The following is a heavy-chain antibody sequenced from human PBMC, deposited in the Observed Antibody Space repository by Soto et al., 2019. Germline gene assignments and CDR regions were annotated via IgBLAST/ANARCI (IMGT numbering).Heavy chain of an antibody. CDR3: AKDPKELLWFGEPSGFDP. D-gene: IGHD3-10*01. J-gene: IGHJ5*02. CDR2: ISGSGGST. V-gene: IGHV3-23*01. CDR1: GFTFSSYA. Sequence: GGSLRLSCAASGFTFSSYAMSWVRQAPGKGLEWVSAISGSGGSTYYADSVKGRFTIPRDNSKNTLYLQMNSLRAEDTAVYYCAKDPKELLWFGEPSGFDPWGQGTLVTVSS.